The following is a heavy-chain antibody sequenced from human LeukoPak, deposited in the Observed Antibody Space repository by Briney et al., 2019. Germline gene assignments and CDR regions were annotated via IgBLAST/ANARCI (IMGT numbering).Heavy chain of an antibody. CDR1: GGSFSGYY. J-gene: IGHJ4*02. CDR3: ARLWYSSGWYRIDY. CDR2: INHSGST. Sequence: PSETLSLTCAVYGGSFSGYYWSWIRQPPGKGLEWIGEINHSGSTNYNPSLKSRVTISVDTSKNQFSLKLSSVTAADTAVYYCARLWYSSGWYRIDYWGQGTLVTVSS. D-gene: IGHD6-19*01. V-gene: IGHV4-34*01.